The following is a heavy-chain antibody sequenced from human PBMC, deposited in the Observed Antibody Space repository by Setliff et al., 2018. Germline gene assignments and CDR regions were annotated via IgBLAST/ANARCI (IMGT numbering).Heavy chain of an antibody. CDR3: SRLVRYCTRTVCQRLSGDDY. V-gene: IGHV1-18*01. Sequence: ASVKVSCKASGDTFSTYALSWVRQAPGQGLEWMGWIGAYTGNTNYAQKFQGRVTMTTDTSTTTAYLELKSLRSDDSAVYYCSRLVRYCTRTVCQRLSGDDYWGQGTRVTVSS. CDR1: GDTFSTYA. J-gene: IGHJ4*02. CDR2: IGAYTGNT. D-gene: IGHD2-21*02.